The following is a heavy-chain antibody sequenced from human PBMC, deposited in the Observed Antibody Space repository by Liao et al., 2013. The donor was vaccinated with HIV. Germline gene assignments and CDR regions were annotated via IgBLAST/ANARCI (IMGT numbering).Heavy chain of an antibody. J-gene: IGHJ5*02. CDR1: GASLSYGGYS. CDR3: ARAGRSTFFGWFDP. D-gene: IGHD3-10*01. Sequence: QVQLQESGSGLVEPSQTLSLTCTVSGASLSYGGYSWSWIRQTPGKGLEWIGYFYHSGTTNYNPSLLSRVTMSVDTSKKQFSLKLTSVTAADTAVYYCARAGRSTFFGWFDPWGQGTLVTVSS. CDR2: FYHSGTT. V-gene: IGHV4-30-2*02.